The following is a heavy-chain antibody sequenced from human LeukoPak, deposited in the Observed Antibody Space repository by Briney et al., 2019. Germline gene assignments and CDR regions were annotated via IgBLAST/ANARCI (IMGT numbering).Heavy chain of an antibody. Sequence: SETLSLTCTVSGGSISSYYWSWIRQPPGKGLEWIGSIYYSGSTYYNPSLKSRVTISVDTSKNQFSLKLSSVTAADTAVYYCARGGSGWYGYFDYWGQGTLVTVSS. V-gene: IGHV4-39*07. CDR1: GGSISSYY. J-gene: IGHJ4*02. D-gene: IGHD6-19*01. CDR2: IYYSGST. CDR3: ARGGSGWYGYFDY.